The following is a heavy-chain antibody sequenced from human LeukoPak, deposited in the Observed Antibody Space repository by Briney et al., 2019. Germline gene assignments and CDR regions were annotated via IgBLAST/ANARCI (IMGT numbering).Heavy chain of an antibody. D-gene: IGHD1-26*01. Sequence: GGSLRLSCAASGFTFTSYSMNWVRQAPGKGLEWFSTISGGGGSTYYADSVKGRFTISRDNSKNTLYLQVNSLRAEDTAVNYCAKGGKWDVTPFDYWGQGTLVTVSS. CDR2: ISGGGGST. CDR1: GFTFTSYS. J-gene: IGHJ4*02. CDR3: AKGGKWDVTPFDY. V-gene: IGHV3-23*01.